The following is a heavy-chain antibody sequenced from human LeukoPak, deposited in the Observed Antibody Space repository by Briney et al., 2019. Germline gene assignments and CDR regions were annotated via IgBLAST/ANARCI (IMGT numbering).Heavy chain of an antibody. CDR3: ASRKLGNDY. V-gene: IGHV4-59*02. J-gene: IGHJ4*02. CDR2: IYHTGST. CDR1: GGSVSDYY. Sequence: PSETLPLTCTISGGSVSDYYWSWIRQSPGKGLEWIGYIYHTGSTSYSPSLKSRVTISADTSQNQFSLKLSSVTAADTAVYYCASRKLGNDYWGQGTLVTVSP. D-gene: IGHD7-27*01.